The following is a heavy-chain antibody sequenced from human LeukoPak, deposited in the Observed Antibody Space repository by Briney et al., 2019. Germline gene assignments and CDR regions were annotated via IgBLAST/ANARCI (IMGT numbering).Heavy chain of an antibody. J-gene: IGHJ4*02. Sequence: SETLSLTCAVSGYSISSGYYWGWIRQPPGKGLEWIGSIFHSGITYYNPSLKSRLTISVDTSKNQFSLKLSSVTAADTSVYYCARRVYTNSWYFDYWGQGTLVTVSS. CDR1: GYSISSGYY. CDR3: ARRVYTNSWYFDY. CDR2: IFHSGIT. V-gene: IGHV4-38-2*01. D-gene: IGHD6-13*01.